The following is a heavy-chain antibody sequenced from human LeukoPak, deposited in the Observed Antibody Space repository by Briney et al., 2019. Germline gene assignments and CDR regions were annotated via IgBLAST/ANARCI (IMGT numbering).Heavy chain of an antibody. D-gene: IGHD4-17*01. J-gene: IGHJ5*02. CDR3: ARRYGDYPNWFDP. Sequence: GASVKVSCKASGYTFTSYAMHWVRQAPGQRLEWMGWINACNGNTKYSQKFQGRVTITRDTSASTAYMELSSLRSEDTAVYYCARRYGDYPNWFDPWGQGTLVTVSS. V-gene: IGHV1-3*01. CDR2: INACNGNT. CDR1: GYTFTSYA.